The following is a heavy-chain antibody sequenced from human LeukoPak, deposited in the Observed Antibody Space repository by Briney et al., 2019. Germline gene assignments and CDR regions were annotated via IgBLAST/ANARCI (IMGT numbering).Heavy chain of an antibody. D-gene: IGHD3-22*01. J-gene: IGHJ4*02. V-gene: IGHV4-31*01. CDR1: GGSISSGGYY. CDR3: ASSKYYYDSSGYYNLNPIDY. CDR2: IYYSGST. Sequence: SETLSLTCTVSGGSISSGGYYWSWIRQHPGKGLEWIGYIYYSGSTYYNPSLKSLVTISVDTSKNQFSLKLSSVTAADTAVYYCASSKYYYDSSGYYNLNPIDYWGQGTLVTVSS.